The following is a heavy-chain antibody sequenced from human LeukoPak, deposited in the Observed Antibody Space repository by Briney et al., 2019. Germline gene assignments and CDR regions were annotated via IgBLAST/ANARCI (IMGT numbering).Heavy chain of an antibody. V-gene: IGHV4-34*01. CDR2: INHSGST. J-gene: IGHJ4*02. CDR3: AREDSSGWTYYFDY. CDR1: GGSFSGYY. D-gene: IGHD6-19*01. Sequence: SETLSLTCAVYGGSFSGYYWSWIRQPPGKGLEWIGEINHSGSTNYNPSLKSRVTISVDTSKNQFSLKLSSVTAADTAVYYCAREDSSGWTYYFDYWGQGTLVTVSS.